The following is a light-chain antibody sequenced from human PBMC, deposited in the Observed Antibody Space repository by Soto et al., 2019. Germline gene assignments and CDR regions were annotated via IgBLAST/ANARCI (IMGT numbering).Light chain of an antibody. CDR2: STS. V-gene: IGLV7-43*01. CDR1: TGAVTSAYY. J-gene: IGLJ3*02. CDR3: LLYYGGQLGV. Sequence: QAVVTQEPSLTVSPGGTVTLTCASSTGAVTSAYYPNWFQQKPGQAPRALIYSTSNKYSWTPARFSGSLLGGKAALTLSGLQPEDEADYYCLLYYGGQLGVFGGGTKLTVL.